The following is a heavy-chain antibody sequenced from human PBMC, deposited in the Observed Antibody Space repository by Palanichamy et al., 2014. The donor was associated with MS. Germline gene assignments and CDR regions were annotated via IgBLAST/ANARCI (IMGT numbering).Heavy chain of an antibody. V-gene: IGHV3-33*01. D-gene: IGHD1-26*01. CDR2: IWYDGSNK. CDR1: GFTFSSYG. CDR3: ALGWELPNLDY. Sequence: GGGVVQPGRSLRLSCAASGFTFSSYGMHWVRQAPGKGLEWVAVIWYDGSNKYYADSVKGRFTISRDNSKNTLYLQMNSLRAEDTAVYYCALGWELPNLDYWGQGTLVTVSS. J-gene: IGHJ4*02.